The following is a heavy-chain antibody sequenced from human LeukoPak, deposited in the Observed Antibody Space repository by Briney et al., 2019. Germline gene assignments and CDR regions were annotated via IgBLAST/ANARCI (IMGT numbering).Heavy chain of an antibody. J-gene: IGHJ4*02. Sequence: SETLSLTCAVSGVSFNDYYLSWVRQTPGKGLEWIGEINHSGYTNDSPSLKSRATLSIDTSRKQFSLNLRSVTVADTGIYYCTRMTAGHDYWGQGTLVTVSS. V-gene: IGHV4-34*04. CDR3: TRMTAGHDY. CDR1: GVSFNDYY. D-gene: IGHD2-21*02. CDR2: INHSGYT.